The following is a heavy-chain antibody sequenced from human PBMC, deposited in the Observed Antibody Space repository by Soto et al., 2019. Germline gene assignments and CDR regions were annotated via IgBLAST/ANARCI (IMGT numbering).Heavy chain of an antibody. CDR3: AGIRVVRSVSAFLRHRSSDL. V-gene: IGHV4-39*01. J-gene: IGHJ2*01. CDR2: IYYNGST. Sequence: PPGKGLEWIGSIYYNGSTYYNPSLKSRVTISVDTSKNQFSLKLSSVTAADFFFQAEAGIRVVRSVSAFLRHRSSDL. D-gene: IGHD3-10*02.